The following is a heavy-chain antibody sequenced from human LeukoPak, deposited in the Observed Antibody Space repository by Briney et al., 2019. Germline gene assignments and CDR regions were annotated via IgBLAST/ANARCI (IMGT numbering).Heavy chain of an antibody. Sequence: PSETLSLTCTVSGGSISSSSYYWGWIRQPPGKGLEWIGSIYYSGSTYYNPSLKSRVTMSVDTSKNQFSLKLSSVTAADTAVYYCARQWFGEFNHDNWFDPWGQGTLVTVSS. V-gene: IGHV4-39*07. CDR1: GGSISSSSYY. CDR3: ARQWFGEFNHDNWFDP. D-gene: IGHD3-10*01. CDR2: IYYSGST. J-gene: IGHJ5*02.